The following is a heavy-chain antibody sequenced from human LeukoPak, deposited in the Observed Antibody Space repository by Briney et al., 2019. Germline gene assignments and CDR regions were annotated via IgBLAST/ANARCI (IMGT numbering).Heavy chain of an antibody. Sequence: GGSLRLSCAASGFTFSNYWMNWVRQAPGKGLEWVANIKQDGSEKYYVDSVKGRFTISRDNAKNSLYLQMNSLRAEDTAVYYCARDSYSSGWYGWAFDIWGQGTMVTVSS. CDR1: GFTFSNYW. CDR3: ARDSYSSGWYGWAFDI. V-gene: IGHV3-7*01. CDR2: IKQDGSEK. J-gene: IGHJ3*02. D-gene: IGHD6-19*01.